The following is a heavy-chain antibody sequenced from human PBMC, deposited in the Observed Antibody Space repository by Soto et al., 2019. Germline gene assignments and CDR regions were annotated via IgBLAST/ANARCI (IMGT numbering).Heavy chain of an antibody. J-gene: IGHJ4*02. V-gene: IGHV3-23*01. CDR1: GFTFSSYA. Sequence: GGSLRLSCAASGFTFSSYAMSWVRQAPGKGLEWVSAISGSGGSTYYADSVKGRFTISRDNSKNTLYLQMNSLRAEDTAVYYCAKSSHWYYYDSSGYLVCDYWGQGTMVTVYS. CDR2: ISGSGGST. D-gene: IGHD3-22*01. CDR3: AKSSHWYYYDSSGYLVCDY.